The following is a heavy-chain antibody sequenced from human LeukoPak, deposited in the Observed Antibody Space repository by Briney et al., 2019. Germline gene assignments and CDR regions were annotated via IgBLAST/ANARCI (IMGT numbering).Heavy chain of an antibody. CDR3: AREGDGYSPRPPVPLDY. CDR2: ISSSGRTI. D-gene: IGHD5-24*01. Sequence: PGGSLRLSCAASGFTFSSYEMNWVRQAPGKGLDWVSYISSSGRTIYYADSVKGRFTISRDNAKNSLYLQMNSLRAEDTAVYYCAREGDGYSPRPPVPLDYWGQGTLVTVSS. V-gene: IGHV3-48*03. J-gene: IGHJ4*02. CDR1: GFTFSSYE.